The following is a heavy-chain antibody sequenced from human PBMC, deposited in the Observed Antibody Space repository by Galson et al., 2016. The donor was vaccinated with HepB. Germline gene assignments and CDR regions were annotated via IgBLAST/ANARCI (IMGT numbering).Heavy chain of an antibody. V-gene: IGHV3-23*01. Sequence: SLRLSCAASGFTFSNYAMSWVRQAPGKGLEWVSTISGTGVSTYYADSVQGRFTISRDNSKNTLYLQMNSLRAEDQAVYYCAKDPSQKYYFDYWGQGTLVTGSS. J-gene: IGHJ4*02. CDR2: ISGTGVST. CDR1: GFTFSNYA. CDR3: AKDPSQKYYFDY.